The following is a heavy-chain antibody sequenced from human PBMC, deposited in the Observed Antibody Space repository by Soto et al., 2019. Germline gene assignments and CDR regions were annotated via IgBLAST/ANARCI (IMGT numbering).Heavy chain of an antibody. CDR1: GFTFSSYS. CDR2: ISSSSSYI. CDR3: ASGIAVAGANFDY. D-gene: IGHD6-19*01. J-gene: IGHJ4*02. V-gene: IGHV3-21*01. Sequence: GGSLSLSCAASGFTFSSYSMNWVRQAPGKGLEWVSSISSSSSYIYYADSVKGRFTISRDNAKNSLYLQMNSLRAEDTAVYYCASGIAVAGANFDYWGQGTLVTVSS.